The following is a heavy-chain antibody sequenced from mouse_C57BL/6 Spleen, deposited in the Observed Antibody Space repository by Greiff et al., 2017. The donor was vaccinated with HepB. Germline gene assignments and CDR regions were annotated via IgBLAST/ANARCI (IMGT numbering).Heavy chain of an antibody. CDR1: GYTFTSYW. Sequence: QVQLKQPGAELVKPGASVKMSCKASGYTFTSYWITWVKQRPGQGLEWIGDIYPGSGSTNYNEKFKSKATLTVDTSSSTAYMQLSSLTSEDSAVDYCARRRGISPGYSNYFDDWGQGTTLTVSS. CDR2: IYPGSGST. D-gene: IGHD2-5*01. J-gene: IGHJ2*01. CDR3: ARRRGISPGYSNYFDD. V-gene: IGHV1-55*01.